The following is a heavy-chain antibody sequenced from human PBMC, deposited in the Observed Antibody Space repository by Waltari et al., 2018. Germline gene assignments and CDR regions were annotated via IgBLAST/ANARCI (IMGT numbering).Heavy chain of an antibody. V-gene: IGHV2-26*01. Sequence: QVTLKESGPVLVKPTETLTLTCTVSGFSLSNARMGVSWLRQPPGKALDLLAHIFSNDEKSYSTSLKSRLTISKDTSKSQVVLTMTNMDPVDTATYYCARIRDCSSTSCHPLYFDLWGRGTLVTVSS. CDR2: IFSNDEK. CDR1: GFSLSNARMG. J-gene: IGHJ2*01. CDR3: ARIRDCSSTSCHPLYFDL. D-gene: IGHD2-2*01.